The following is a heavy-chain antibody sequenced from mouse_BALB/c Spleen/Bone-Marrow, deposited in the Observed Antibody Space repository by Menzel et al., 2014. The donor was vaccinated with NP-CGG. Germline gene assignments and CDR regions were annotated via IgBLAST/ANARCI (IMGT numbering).Heavy chain of an antibody. V-gene: IGHV1S130*01. CDR2: INTNSGNT. D-gene: IGHD4-1*01. CDR3: ARELVLGYYFDY. Sequence: QVQLQQSGSVLVRPGASVKLSCKASGYTFTSSWMSWAQQRPGQSLEWIGEINTNSGNTNYNEKVKGQVTLTVDKSTSTAYLDHSSLMSEDSAVYYCARELVLGYYFDYWGQGTTLTVSS. J-gene: IGHJ2*01. CDR1: GYTFTSSW.